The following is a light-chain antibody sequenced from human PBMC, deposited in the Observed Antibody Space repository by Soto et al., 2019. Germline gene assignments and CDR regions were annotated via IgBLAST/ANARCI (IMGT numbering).Light chain of an antibody. CDR3: SSYAGGYNFV. CDR1: SSDVGGYNS. V-gene: IGLV2-8*01. Sequence: QSALTQPPSASGSPGQSVIISCTGTSSDVGGYNSVSWYQQHPGKAPKLMTYEVSKRPSGVPDRFSGSKSGNTASLTVSGLQAEDEADYYCSSYAGGYNFVFGTGTKVTV. J-gene: IGLJ1*01. CDR2: EVS.